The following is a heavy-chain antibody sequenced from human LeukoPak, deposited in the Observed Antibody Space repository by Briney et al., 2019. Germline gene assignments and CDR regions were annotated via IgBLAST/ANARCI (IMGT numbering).Heavy chain of an antibody. V-gene: IGHV3-23*01. Sequence: GGSLRLSCAASGFTFSSYAMSWVRQAPGKGLEWVSAISGSGGSTYYADSVKGRLTISRDNSKNTLYLQMSSLRAEDTAVYYCAKGDGILWFGESNFDYWGQGTLVTVPS. CDR1: GFTFSSYA. CDR2: ISGSGGST. J-gene: IGHJ4*02. CDR3: AKGDGILWFGESNFDY. D-gene: IGHD3-10*01.